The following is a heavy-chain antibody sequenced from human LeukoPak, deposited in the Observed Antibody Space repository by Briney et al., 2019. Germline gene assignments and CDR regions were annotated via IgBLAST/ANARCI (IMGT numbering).Heavy chain of an antibody. Sequence: SETLSLTCAVYGGSFSGYYWSWIRQPPGKGLEWIGEINHSGSSNYNPSLKSRVTISVDMSKNQVSLKVNSVTAADTAVYYCARHDTTSGTYYRRRTWFDPWGQGTLVTVSS. V-gene: IGHV4-34*01. CDR3: ARHDTTSGTYYRRRTWFDP. CDR1: GGSFSGYY. D-gene: IGHD3-10*01. CDR2: INHSGSS. J-gene: IGHJ5*02.